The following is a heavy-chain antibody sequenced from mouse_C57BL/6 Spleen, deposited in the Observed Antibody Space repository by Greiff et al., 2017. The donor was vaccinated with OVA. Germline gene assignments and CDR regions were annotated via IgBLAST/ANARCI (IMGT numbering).Heavy chain of an antibody. CDR3: ARGITTVNDYFDY. J-gene: IGHJ2*01. CDR2: IYPGDGDT. CDR1: GYAFSSSW. D-gene: IGHD1-1*01. V-gene: IGHV1-82*01. Sequence: VQLQQSGPELVKPGASVKISCKASGYAFSSSWMNWVKQRPGKGLEWIGRIYPGDGDTNYNGKFKGKATLTADKSSSTAYMQLSSLTSEDSAVYFCARGITTVNDYFDYWGQGTTLTVSS.